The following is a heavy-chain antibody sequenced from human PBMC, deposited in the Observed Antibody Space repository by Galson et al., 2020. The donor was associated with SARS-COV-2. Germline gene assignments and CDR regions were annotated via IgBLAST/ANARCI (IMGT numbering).Heavy chain of an antibody. CDR3: AHKASSSWTRGYFDY. D-gene: IGHD6-13*01. V-gene: IGHV2-5*02. CDR2: IYWDDDK. J-gene: IGHJ4*02. Sequence: SGPTLVKPTQTLTLNCTFSGFSLSTSGVGVGWIRQPPGKALECLALIYWDDDKRYSPSLKSRLTITKDTSKNQVVLTMTNMDPVDTATYYCAHKASSSWTRGYFDYWGQGTLVTVSS. CDR1: GFSLSTSGVG.